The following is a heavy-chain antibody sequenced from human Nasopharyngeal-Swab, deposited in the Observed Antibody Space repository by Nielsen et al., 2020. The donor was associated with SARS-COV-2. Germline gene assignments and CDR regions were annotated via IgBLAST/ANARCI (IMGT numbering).Heavy chain of an antibody. D-gene: IGHD2-21*02. Sequence: GGSLRLSCAASGFPFRNHYMTWVRQPPGKGLEWVANIRQDAREQFYVDSVKGRFTISRDNAKNSVFLQMNSLRSEDTAVYYCARESVVTGMDDAPDIWGRGTMVTVSS. J-gene: IGHJ3*02. V-gene: IGHV3-7*04. CDR2: IRQDAREQ. CDR1: GFPFRNHY. CDR3: ARESVVTGMDDAPDI.